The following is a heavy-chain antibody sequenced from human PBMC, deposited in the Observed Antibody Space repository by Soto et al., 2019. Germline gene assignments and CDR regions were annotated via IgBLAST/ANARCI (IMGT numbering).Heavy chain of an antibody. CDR2: ISGSGDSA. CDR1: GFIFRDYA. V-gene: IGHV3-23*01. J-gene: IGHJ4*02. Sequence: VQLLESGGGLVQPGGSLRLSCAASGFIFRDYAMNWVRQAQGKGLEWVSDISGSGDSARYADSVKGRFNISRDNSRYTLYLHRNSLRVDDTAGYYCAKERLGSCWSVFDFLGQGDLVTVSS. D-gene: IGHD6-19*01. CDR3: AKERLGSCWSVFDF.